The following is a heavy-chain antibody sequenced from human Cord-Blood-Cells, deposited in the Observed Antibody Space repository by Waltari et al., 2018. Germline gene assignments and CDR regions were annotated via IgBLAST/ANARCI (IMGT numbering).Heavy chain of an antibody. CDR2: IYPGDSDT. CDR3: ARHGRKSAYCGGDCYIDY. CDR1: GYSFTSYW. V-gene: IGHV5-51*01. J-gene: IGHJ4*02. Sequence: EVQLVQSGAEVKKPGESLKISCKGSGYSFTSYWIGWVRQMPGQGLEWMGIIYPGDSDTRYSPSFQGQVTISADKSISTAYLQWSSLKASDTAMYYCARHGRKSAYCGGDCYIDYWGQGTLVTVSS. D-gene: IGHD2-21*02.